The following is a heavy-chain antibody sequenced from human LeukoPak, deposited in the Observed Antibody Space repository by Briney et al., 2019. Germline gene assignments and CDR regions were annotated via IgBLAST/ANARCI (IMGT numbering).Heavy chain of an antibody. Sequence: GGSLRLSCAASGFTFDDYAMHWVRQAPGKGLEWVSGISWNSGSIGYADSVKGRFTISRDNAKNTLYLQMNSLRAEDTAVYYCAKVPSPYYYAMDVRGQGTTVTVSS. CDR3: AKVPSPYYYAMDV. CDR1: GFTFDDYA. J-gene: IGHJ6*02. V-gene: IGHV3-9*01. CDR2: ISWNSGSI.